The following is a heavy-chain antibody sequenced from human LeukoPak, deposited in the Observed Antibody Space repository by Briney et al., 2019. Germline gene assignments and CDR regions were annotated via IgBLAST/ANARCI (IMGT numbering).Heavy chain of an antibody. Sequence: GESLKISCKGSGYSFTTYWIGWVRQMPGKGLEWMGIIYPADSDIRYSPSFQGQVTISVDKSISTAYLQWSSLKASDTAVYYCARHSNAITPTCPFGSWGQGTLVTVSS. CDR2: IYPADSDI. CDR3: ARHSNAITPTCPFGS. CDR1: GYSFTTYW. D-gene: IGHD2-21*01. J-gene: IGHJ4*02. V-gene: IGHV5-51*01.